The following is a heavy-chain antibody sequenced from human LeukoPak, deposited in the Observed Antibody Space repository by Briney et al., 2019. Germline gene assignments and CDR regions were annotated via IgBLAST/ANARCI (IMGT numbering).Heavy chain of an antibody. Sequence: GGSLRLSCTASGFAFGSYAMYWVRQAPGKGLEWVSGMFGSGCSAHYADSVKGRLTVSRDNSKKTVYLEMNSLGVADTAVYYCAKTTVGYSSGRFPGWPADYWGQGTLVTVSS. CDR1: GFAFGSYA. CDR3: AKTTVGYSSGRFPGWPADY. V-gene: IGHV3-23*01. J-gene: IGHJ4*02. D-gene: IGHD2-15*01. CDR2: MFGSGCSA.